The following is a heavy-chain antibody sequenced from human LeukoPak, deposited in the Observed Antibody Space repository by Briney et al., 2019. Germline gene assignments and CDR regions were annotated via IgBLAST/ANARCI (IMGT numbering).Heavy chain of an antibody. V-gene: IGHV3-23*01. Sequence: GGSLRLSCAASGFTFSNYAMNWVRQAPGKGLEGVSAISGSSGRTYYADSVKGRFTISRDNAKNSLYLQMNSLRAEDTAVYYCARDVYYGSGSPRLDYWGQGTLVTVSS. J-gene: IGHJ4*02. D-gene: IGHD3-10*01. CDR3: ARDVYYGSGSPRLDY. CDR2: ISGSSGRT. CDR1: GFTFSNYA.